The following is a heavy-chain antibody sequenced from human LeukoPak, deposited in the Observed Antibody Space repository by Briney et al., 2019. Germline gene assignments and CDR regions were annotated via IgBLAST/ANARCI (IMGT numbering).Heavy chain of an antibody. D-gene: IGHD6-19*01. V-gene: IGHV4-61*09. J-gene: IGHJ4*02. CDR2: IYTSGST. CDR1: GGSISSGSYY. CDR3: ARGSYSSGWSPGYYFDY. Sequence: PSQTLSLTCTVSGGSISSGSYYWSWIRQPAGKGLEWIGHIYTSGSTNYNPSLKSRVTISVDTSKNQFSLKLSSVTAADTAVYYCARGSYSSGWSPGYYFDYWGQGTLVTVSS.